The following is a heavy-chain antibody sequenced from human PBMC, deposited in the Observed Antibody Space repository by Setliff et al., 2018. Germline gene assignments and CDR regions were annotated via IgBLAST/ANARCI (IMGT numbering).Heavy chain of an antibody. CDR2: FNPEDDEI. CDR3: ATKDYDTSGYYRPFGF. J-gene: IGHJ4*01. D-gene: IGHD3-22*01. CDR1: GGTFSSYA. Sequence: GASVKVSCKASGGTFSSYAISWVRQAPGQGLEWMGSFNPEDDEIIYAQKFLGRVTMTEDTSTDTAYMELSSLRSEDTAVYYCATKDYDTSGYYRPFGFWGQGTLVTVSS. V-gene: IGHV1-24*01.